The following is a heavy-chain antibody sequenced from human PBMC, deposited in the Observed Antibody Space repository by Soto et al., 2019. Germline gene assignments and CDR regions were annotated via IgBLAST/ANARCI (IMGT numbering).Heavy chain of an antibody. CDR3: ARDPSEAGGLDY. J-gene: IGHJ4*02. CDR1: GYTFTSYY. V-gene: IGHV1-46*03. Sequence: VSVKVSCKASGYTFTSYYMHWVRQAPGQGLEWMGIINPSGGSTSYAQKFQGRVTMTRNTSTSTVYMELSSLRSEDTAVYYCARDPSEAGGLDYWGQGTLVTVSS. D-gene: IGHD6-13*01. CDR2: INPSGGST.